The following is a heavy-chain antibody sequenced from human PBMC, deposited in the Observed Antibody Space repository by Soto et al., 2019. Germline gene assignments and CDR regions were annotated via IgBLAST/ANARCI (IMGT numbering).Heavy chain of an antibody. Sequence: GESLKISCQGFGFIFTNYWISGVRQMPGKGLEWMGRIDPSDSSTNYSPSFQGHVTLSADKSINTAHLQWNSLKASDTAMYYCVKHIGASGDFWGQGTPVTVSS. V-gene: IGHV5-10-1*01. D-gene: IGHD2-21*01. CDR3: VKHIGASGDF. CDR1: GFIFTNYW. J-gene: IGHJ4*02. CDR2: IDPSDSST.